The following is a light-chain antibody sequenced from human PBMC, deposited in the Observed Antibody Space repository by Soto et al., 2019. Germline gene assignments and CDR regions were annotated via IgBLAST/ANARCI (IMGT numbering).Light chain of an antibody. Sequence: EIVLTQSPGTLSLSPGDRATLSCRASQTISSKYLAWHQHKAGQTPRLLIYGASTKASGSPDRFSGSGSGTDFILTISRVEPEDVAVYYCQQYGSSPPYSFGQGTKLEIK. CDR2: GAS. CDR1: QTISSKY. J-gene: IGKJ2*01. V-gene: IGKV3-20*01. CDR3: QQYGSSPPYS.